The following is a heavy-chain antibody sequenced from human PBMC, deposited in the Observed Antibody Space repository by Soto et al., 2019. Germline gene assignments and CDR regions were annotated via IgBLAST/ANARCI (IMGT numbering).Heavy chain of an antibody. D-gene: IGHD3-22*01. CDR1: GFTFSNAW. CDR2: IKSKTDGGTT. CDR3: TTDWADYYDSSAIYPLAY. Sequence: GGSLRLSCAASGFTFSNAWMSWVRQAPGKGLEWVGRIKSKTDGGTTDYAAPVKGRFTISRDDSKNTLYLQMNSLKTEDTAVYYCTTDWADYYDSSAIYPLAYWGQGTLVTVSS. V-gene: IGHV3-15*01. J-gene: IGHJ4*02.